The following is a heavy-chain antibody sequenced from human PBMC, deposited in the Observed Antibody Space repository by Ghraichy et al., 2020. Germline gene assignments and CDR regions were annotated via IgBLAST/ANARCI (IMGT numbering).Heavy chain of an antibody. Sequence: SETLSLTCTVSGGSVSSGSYYWSWIRQPPGKGLEWIGYIYYSGSTNYNPSLKSRVTISVDTSKHQSSLKLSSVTAADTAVYYCARDRITVFGVVTEGGYSHGMEVCGQGTTVTVSS. CDR2: IYYSGST. D-gene: IGHD3-3*01. J-gene: IGHJ6*01. CDR1: GGSVSSGSYY. V-gene: IGHV4-61*01. CDR3: ARDRITVFGVVTEGGYSHGMEV.